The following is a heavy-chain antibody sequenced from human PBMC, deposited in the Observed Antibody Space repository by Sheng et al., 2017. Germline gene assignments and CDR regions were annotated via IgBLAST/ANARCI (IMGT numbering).Heavy chain of an antibody. Sequence: QVQLVESGGGVVQPGRSLRLSCAASGFTFSSYGMHWVRQAPGKGLEWVAVIWYDGSNKYYADSVKGRFTISRDNSKNTLYLQMNSLRAEDTAVYYCAREYSSSWSQFYYYYYGMDVWGQGTTVTVSS. CDR1: GFTFSSYG. J-gene: IGHJ6*02. CDR3: AREYSSSWSQFYYYYYGMDV. D-gene: IGHD6-13*01. V-gene: IGHV3-33*01. CDR2: IWYDGSNK.